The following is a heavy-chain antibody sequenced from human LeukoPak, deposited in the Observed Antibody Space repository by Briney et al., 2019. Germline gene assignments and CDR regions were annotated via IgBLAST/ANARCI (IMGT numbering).Heavy chain of an antibody. Sequence: GGSLRLFCPPSPLSVRSNYMSRVREPPGEGLEWVSVIYSGGTTYYADSVKGRFTISRDNSKNTLYFQMNSLRAEDTALYYCASGITGTNNWFDPWGQGTLVTVSS. D-gene: IGHD1-20*01. J-gene: IGHJ5*02. CDR2: IYSGGTT. V-gene: IGHV3-66*01. CDR1: PLSVRSNY. CDR3: ASGITGTNNWFDP.